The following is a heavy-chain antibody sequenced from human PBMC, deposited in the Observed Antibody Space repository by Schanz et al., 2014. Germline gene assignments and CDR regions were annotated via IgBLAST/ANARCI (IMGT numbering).Heavy chain of an antibody. D-gene: IGHD3-22*01. Sequence: QVQLVESGGGVVQPGRSLRLSCAASGFIFSSYGLHWVRQAPGKGLEWVAFIWYDGSNKYYADSVKGRFTISRDNSKNALYLQMNSLRAGDTAVYYCARVQHYDPSGWGYFDYWGQGALXTVSS. CDR3: ARVQHYDPSGWGYFDY. CDR1: GFIFSSYG. J-gene: IGHJ4*02. CDR2: IWYDGSNK. V-gene: IGHV3-33*01.